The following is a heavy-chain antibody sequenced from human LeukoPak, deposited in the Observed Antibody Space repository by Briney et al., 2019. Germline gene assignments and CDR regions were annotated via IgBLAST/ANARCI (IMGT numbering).Heavy chain of an antibody. D-gene: IGHD3-10*01. CDR1: GFTFSDYY. CDR3: ARDPNRDELLWFGELLYNSKNHYGMDV. V-gene: IGHV3-11*01. CDR2: ISSSGSTI. J-gene: IGHJ6*02. Sequence: GGSLRLSCAASGFTFSDYYMSWIRQAPGKGLEWVSYISSSGSTIYYTGSVNGRFTISRDNAKNSLYLQMNSLRAEDTAVYYCARDPNRDELLWFGELLYNSKNHYGMDVWGQGTTVTVSS.